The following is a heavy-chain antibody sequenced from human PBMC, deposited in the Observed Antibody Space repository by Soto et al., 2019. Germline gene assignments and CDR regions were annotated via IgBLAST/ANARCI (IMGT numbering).Heavy chain of an antibody. CDR3: AREARLGDYDSSGQGPFDY. J-gene: IGHJ4*02. D-gene: IGHD3-22*01. V-gene: IGHV4-31*03. CDR1: GGSISSGGYY. CDR2: IYYSGST. Sequence: QVQLQESGPGLVKPSQTLSLTCTVSGGSISSGGYYWSWIRQHPGKGLEWIGYIYYSGSTYYNPSLKSRVTISVDTSKNQFSLNLSSETASVTAVYYCAREARLGDYDSSGQGPFDYWGQGTLVTVSS.